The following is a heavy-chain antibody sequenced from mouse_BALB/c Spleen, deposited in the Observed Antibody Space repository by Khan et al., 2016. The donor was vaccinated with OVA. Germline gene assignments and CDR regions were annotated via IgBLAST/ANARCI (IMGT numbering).Heavy chain of an antibody. CDR1: GYSFTGYF. V-gene: IGHV1-20*02. Sequence: EVQLQASGPELVKPGASVKISCKASGYSFTGYFMNWVMQSHGKSLEWIGRINPHVGETFYHQKFKDTDTLTVDESSSTAHMALRSLASEDSAVYYCARMYRSDFDYGGQGTTLTGSS. CDR2: INPHVGET. CDR3: ARMYRSDFDY. D-gene: IGHD1-1*01. J-gene: IGHJ2*01.